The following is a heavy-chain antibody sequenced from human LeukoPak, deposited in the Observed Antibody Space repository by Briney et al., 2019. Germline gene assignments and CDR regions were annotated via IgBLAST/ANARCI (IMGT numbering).Heavy chain of an antibody. CDR3: ATGIDGYNYFFDY. Sequence: ASVTVSCKVSGHTLTELSMHWVRQAPGEGIEWMGGFDPEDGETTYVQKFQGRVTMTEDTSTDTAYMELSSLRSEDTAVYYCATGIDGYNYFFDYWGQGTLVTVSS. D-gene: IGHD5-24*01. J-gene: IGHJ4*02. CDR1: GHTLTELS. CDR2: FDPEDGET. V-gene: IGHV1-24*01.